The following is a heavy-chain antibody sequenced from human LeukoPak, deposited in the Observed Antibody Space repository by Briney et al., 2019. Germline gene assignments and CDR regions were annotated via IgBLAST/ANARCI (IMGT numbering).Heavy chain of an antibody. CDR1: GGSISSYH. CDR2: IYYSGST. Sequence: SETLSLTCTVSGGSISSYHWSWIRQPPGKGLEWIGYIYYSGSTNYNPSLKSRVTISVDTSKNQFSLKLSSVTAADTAVYYCARAGYFDWLFIDYWGQGTLVTVSS. V-gene: IGHV4-59*01. CDR3: ARAGYFDWLFIDY. J-gene: IGHJ4*02. D-gene: IGHD3-9*01.